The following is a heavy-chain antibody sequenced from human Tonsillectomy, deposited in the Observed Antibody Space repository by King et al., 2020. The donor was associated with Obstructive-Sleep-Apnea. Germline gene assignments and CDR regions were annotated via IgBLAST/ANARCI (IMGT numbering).Heavy chain of an antibody. CDR3: VKDSDYNSGGYNYPEY. V-gene: IGHV3-23*04. D-gene: IGHD3-22*01. CDR2: ISGSGGST. Sequence: VQLVESGGGLVQPGGSLRLSCAASGFSFSRYALTWVRLAPGKGLQWVSAISGSGGSTYYTVSVKGRFTISRDNSKNTLYLQMSSLRVEDTAKYHCVKDSDYNSGGYNYPEYWGQGTLVTVSS. CDR1: GFSFSRYA. J-gene: IGHJ4*02.